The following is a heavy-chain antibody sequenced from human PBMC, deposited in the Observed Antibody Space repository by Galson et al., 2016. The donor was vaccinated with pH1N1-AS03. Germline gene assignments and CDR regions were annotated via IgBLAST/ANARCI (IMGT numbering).Heavy chain of an antibody. CDR1: GFTFGSYW. CDR3: ARYGSSPWFDP. J-gene: IGHJ5*02. V-gene: IGHV3-7*01. Sequence: SLRLSCAASGFTFGSYWMSWVRQAPGKGLEWVANIKEDGSEKSYVDSVKGRFTISRDNSKNSLYLQMNSLRVEDTALYYCARYGSSPWFDPWGRGTLVTVSS. D-gene: IGHD6-6*01. CDR2: IKEDGSEK.